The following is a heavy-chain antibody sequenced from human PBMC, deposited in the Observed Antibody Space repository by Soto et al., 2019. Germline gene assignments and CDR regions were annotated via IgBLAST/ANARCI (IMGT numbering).Heavy chain of an antibody. Sequence: QVQLVQSGAEVKKPGASVKVSCKASGYTFTSYDINWVRQATGQGLEWMGWMNPNSGNTGYAQKFQGRVTMTRNTSISTAYLELSSLRCEDTDVDYSATGTWFDPWGQGTLVTVSS. CDR1: GYTFTSYD. V-gene: IGHV1-8*01. CDR2: MNPNSGNT. J-gene: IGHJ5*02. CDR3: ATGTWFDP.